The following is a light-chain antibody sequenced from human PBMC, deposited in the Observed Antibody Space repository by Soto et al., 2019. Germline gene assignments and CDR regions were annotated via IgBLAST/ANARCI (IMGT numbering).Light chain of an antibody. CDR3: MQALQSLT. CDR2: FGS. Sequence: EIVMTQSPLTLPVTHAEPASISFRSSQSLLYNNTYNYLDWYVQKPGQSPQLLIYFGSNRAPGVPDRFSGSGSGTDFTLKINRVEAEDVGTYYCMQALQSLTFGQGTRLEIK. V-gene: IGKV2-28*01. J-gene: IGKJ5*01. CDR1: QSLLYNNTYNY.